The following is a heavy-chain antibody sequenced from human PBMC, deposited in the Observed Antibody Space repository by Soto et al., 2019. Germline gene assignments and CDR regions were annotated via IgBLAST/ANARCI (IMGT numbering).Heavy chain of an antibody. CDR2: INHSGST. V-gene: IGHV4-34*01. CDR1: GGSFSGYY. CDR3: ARGDPTSSSWYYFDY. Sequence: SETLSLTCAVYGGSFSGYYWSWIRQPPGKGLEWIGEINHSGSTNYNPSLKSRVTISVDTSKNQFSLKLSSVTAADTAVYYCARGDPTSSSWYYFDYWGQGTLVTVSS. D-gene: IGHD6-13*01. J-gene: IGHJ4*02.